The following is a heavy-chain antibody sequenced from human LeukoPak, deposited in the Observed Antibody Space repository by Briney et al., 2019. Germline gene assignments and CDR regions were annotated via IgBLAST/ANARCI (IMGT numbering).Heavy chain of an antibody. CDR2: IYYTGCT. CDR3: ARDRNGYPY. D-gene: IGHD3-22*01. J-gene: IGHJ4*02. CDR1: GGSISNYY. Sequence: SETLSLTCTVSGGSISNYYWSWIRQPPGKGLEWIGYIYYTGCTNYNPSLRSRVTISVDTSKNQFSLKLSSVTAADTAVYYCARDRNGYPYWGQGTLVTVSS. V-gene: IGHV4-59*01.